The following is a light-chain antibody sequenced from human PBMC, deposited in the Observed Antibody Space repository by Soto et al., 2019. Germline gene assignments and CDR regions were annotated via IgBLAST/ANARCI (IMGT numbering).Light chain of an antibody. Sequence: EIVLTQSPGTLSLSPGERATLSCRASQSVRNNYLAWYQQRPGQAPRLLISGASSRSTGIPDRFSGNGSGTDFTLTISRLEPEDFAVYYCQQYGNSPQITFGHGTRLEIK. J-gene: IGKJ5*01. CDR3: QQYGNSPQIT. CDR2: GAS. CDR1: QSVRNNY. V-gene: IGKV3-20*01.